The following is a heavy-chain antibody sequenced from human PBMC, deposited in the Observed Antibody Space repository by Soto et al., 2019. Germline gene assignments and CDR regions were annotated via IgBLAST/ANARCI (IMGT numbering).Heavy chain of an antibody. Sequence: QVQLVQSGAEVKKPGASVKVSCKASGYTFTGYYMHWVRQAPGQGLEWMGWINPNCGGTNYAQKFQGWVTWTRDTSISTAYMELSRLRSDDTAVYYCARAGMITFGGVIAAFGYWGQGTLVTVSS. J-gene: IGHJ4*02. CDR1: GYTFTGYY. CDR3: ARAGMITFGGVIAAFGY. D-gene: IGHD3-16*02. V-gene: IGHV1-2*04. CDR2: INPNCGGT.